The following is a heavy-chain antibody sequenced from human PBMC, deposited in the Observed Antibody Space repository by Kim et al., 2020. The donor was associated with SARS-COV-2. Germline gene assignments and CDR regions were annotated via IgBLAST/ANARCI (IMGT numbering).Heavy chain of an antibody. V-gene: IGHV4-59*01. CDR2: IYYSGST. CDR3: ARSGSYRPGRIDY. CDR1: GGSISSYY. Sequence: SETLSLTCTVSGGSISSYYWSWIRQPPGKGLEWIGYIYYSGSTNYNPSLKSRVTISVDTSKNQFSLKLSSVTAADTAVYYCARSGSYRPGRIDYWGQGTLVTVSS. J-gene: IGHJ4*02. D-gene: IGHD1-26*01.